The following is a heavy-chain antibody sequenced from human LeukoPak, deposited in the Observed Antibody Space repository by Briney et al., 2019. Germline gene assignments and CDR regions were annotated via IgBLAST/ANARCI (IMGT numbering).Heavy chain of an antibody. Sequence: PSETLSLTCTVSGGSISSYYWSWIRQPPGKGLEWIGYIYYSGSTYYNPSLKSRVTISVDTSKNQFSLKLSSVTAADTAVYYCARGYYYDSSGYFQHWGQGTLVTVSS. CDR2: IYYSGST. D-gene: IGHD3-22*01. CDR1: GGSISSYY. J-gene: IGHJ1*01. V-gene: IGHV4-59*01. CDR3: ARGYYYDSSGYFQH.